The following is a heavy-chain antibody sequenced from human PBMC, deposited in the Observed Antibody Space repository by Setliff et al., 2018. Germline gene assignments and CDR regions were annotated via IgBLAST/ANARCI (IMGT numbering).Heavy chain of an antibody. CDR1: GYSFANSW. V-gene: IGHV5-51*01. Sequence: GESLKISCKGSGYSFANSWIAWVRQMPGKGLEWMGVIYAGDSDTRYRPSFQGQVTISVDKSISTAYLQWSSLKASDTAMYYCARDSNYEGAYDYWGQGTLVTVSS. CDR3: ARDSNYEGAYDY. D-gene: IGHD4-4*01. CDR2: IYAGDSDT. J-gene: IGHJ4*02.